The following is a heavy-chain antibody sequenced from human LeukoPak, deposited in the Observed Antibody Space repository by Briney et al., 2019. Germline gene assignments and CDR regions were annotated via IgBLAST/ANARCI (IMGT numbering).Heavy chain of an antibody. V-gene: IGHV3-66*01. D-gene: IGHD3-3*01. J-gene: IGHJ4*02. CDR1: GFTVSSNY. Sequence: GGSLRLSCAASGFTVSSNYMSWVRQAPGKGLEWVSVIYSGGSTYYADSVKGRFTISRDNSKNTLYLQMNSLRAEDTAVYYCARGGAYVQFLEWLIDYWGQGTLVTVSS. CDR3: ARGGAYVQFLEWLIDY. CDR2: IYSGGST.